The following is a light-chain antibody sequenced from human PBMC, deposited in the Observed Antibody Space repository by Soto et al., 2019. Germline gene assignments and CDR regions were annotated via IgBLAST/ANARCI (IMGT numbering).Light chain of an antibody. CDR3: SAYTVSRTYV. CDR2: NVY. CDR1: ISDVGAYNF. Sequence: QSALTQPASVSGSPGQSITISCTGTISDVGAYNFVSWHQQHPGKAPKLMIYNVYDRPSGISYRFSGSKSGNTASLTISGLQGEDEADYYCSAYTVSRTYVCGNRHNVT. J-gene: IGLJ1*01. V-gene: IGLV2-14*03.